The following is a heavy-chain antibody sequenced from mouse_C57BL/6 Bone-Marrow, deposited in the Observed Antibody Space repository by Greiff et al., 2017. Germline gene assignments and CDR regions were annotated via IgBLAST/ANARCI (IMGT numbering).Heavy chain of an antibody. V-gene: IGHV1-81*01. Sequence: QVQLKESGAELARPGASVKLSCKASGYTFTSSGISWVKQRPGQGLEWIGEIYPRSGNTYYNEQFKGKATLTAAKSSSTAYMELRSLTSEDSAVYFCARSKDYRDAMDYWGQGTSVTVSS. CDR1: GYTFTSSG. J-gene: IGHJ4*01. CDR3: ARSKDYRDAMDY. D-gene: IGHD2-14*01. CDR2: IYPRSGNT.